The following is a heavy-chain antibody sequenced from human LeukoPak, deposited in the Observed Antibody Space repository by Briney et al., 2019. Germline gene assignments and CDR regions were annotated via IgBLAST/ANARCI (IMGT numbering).Heavy chain of an antibody. CDR1: GGSFSGYY. J-gene: IGHJ5*02. CDR3: ARDFEYSSSAPGFDP. D-gene: IGHD6-6*01. Sequence: PSETLSLTCAVYGGSFSGYYWSWIRQPPGKGLEWIGEINHSGSTNYNPSLKSRVTISVDTSKNQFSLKLSSVTAADTAVYYCARDFEYSSSAPGFDPWGQGTLVTVSS. V-gene: IGHV4-34*01. CDR2: INHSGST.